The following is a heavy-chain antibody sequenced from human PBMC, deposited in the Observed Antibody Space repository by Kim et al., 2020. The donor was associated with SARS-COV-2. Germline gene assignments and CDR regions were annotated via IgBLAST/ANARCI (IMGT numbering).Heavy chain of an antibody. J-gene: IGHJ5*02. CDR1: GGSISSYY. CDR3: ARGVVPAAGPLDWFDP. V-gene: IGHV4-59*13. CDR2: IYYSGSA. D-gene: IGHD2-2*01. Sequence: SETLSLTCTVSGGSISSYYWSWIRQPPGKGLEWIGYIYYSGSANYNPSLKSRVTISVDTSKNQFSLKLSSVTAADTAVYYCARGVVPAAGPLDWFDPWGQGTLVTVSS.